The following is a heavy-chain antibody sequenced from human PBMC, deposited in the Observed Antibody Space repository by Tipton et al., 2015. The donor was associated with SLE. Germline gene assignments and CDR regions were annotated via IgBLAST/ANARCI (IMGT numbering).Heavy chain of an antibody. Sequence: SLRLSCAASGFTFSSSWMNWVRLAPGEGLEWVANIKEDGSEKHYADSVKGRFTISRDDAKNSLYLQMNSLRAEDTAFYYCTKDINMVQGRYFDFWGQGTLVTVSS. J-gene: IGHJ4*02. CDR3: TKDINMVQGRYFDF. V-gene: IGHV3-7*03. CDR2: IKEDGSEK. D-gene: IGHD3-10*01. CDR1: GFTFSSSW.